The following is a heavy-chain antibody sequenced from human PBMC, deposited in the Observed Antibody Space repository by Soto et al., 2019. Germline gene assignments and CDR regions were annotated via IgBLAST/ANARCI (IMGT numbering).Heavy chain of an antibody. CDR1: GFTVSSNY. Sequence: GGALRLSCAASGFTVSSNYMSWVRRAPGKGLEWVSVIYSGGSTYYADSVKGRFTISRDNSKNTLYLQMNSLRAEDTAVYYCARYCSGGSCYPDAFDIWGQGTMVTVSS. CDR2: IYSGGST. J-gene: IGHJ3*02. CDR3: ARYCSGGSCYPDAFDI. D-gene: IGHD2-15*01. V-gene: IGHV3-53*01.